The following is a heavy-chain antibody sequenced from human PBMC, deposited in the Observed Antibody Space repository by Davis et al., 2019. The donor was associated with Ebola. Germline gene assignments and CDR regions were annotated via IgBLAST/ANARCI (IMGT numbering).Heavy chain of an antibody. CDR1: GYTFTGYY. J-gene: IGHJ6*03. D-gene: IGHD4/OR15-4a*01. CDR3: ARAVSANYDYYMDV. CDR2: INPNSGGT. V-gene: IGHV1-2*04. Sequence: ASVKVSCKASGYTFTGYYMHWVRQAPGQGLEWMGWINPNSGGTKYAQKFQDWVTMTRDTSISTAYVELSGLTSDDTAIYYCARAVSANYDYYMDVWGKGTAVTVSS.